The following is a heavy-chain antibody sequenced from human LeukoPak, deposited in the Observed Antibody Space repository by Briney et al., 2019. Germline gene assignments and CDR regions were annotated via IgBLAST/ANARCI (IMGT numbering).Heavy chain of an antibody. J-gene: IGHJ4*02. CDR3: ARDTERGYSFFDY. D-gene: IGHD5-18*01. CDR1: GYTFTGYY. Sequence: ASVTVSCKASGYTFTGYYMHWVRQAPGQGLEWMGWINPNSGGTNYAQKFQGRVTMTRDTSISTAYMELSRLRSDDTAVYYCARDTERGYSFFDYWGQGTLVTVSS. CDR2: INPNSGGT. V-gene: IGHV1-2*02.